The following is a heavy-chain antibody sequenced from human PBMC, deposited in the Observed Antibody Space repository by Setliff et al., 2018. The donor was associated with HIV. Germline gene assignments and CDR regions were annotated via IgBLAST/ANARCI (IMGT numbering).Heavy chain of an antibody. V-gene: IGHV4-39*01. D-gene: IGHD3-10*01. CDR1: GDSISSSPNC. Sequence: SETLSLTCSVSGDSISSSPNCWGWIRQPPGKGLEWIGSIFYSGDTHYNPSLKSRLTISLDTSKNQFSLRLNSVTSADTAVYYCARRLLNTLPGVRGWFDPWGQGILVTVSS. CDR3: ARRLLNTLPGVRGWFDP. J-gene: IGHJ5*01. CDR2: IFYSGDT.